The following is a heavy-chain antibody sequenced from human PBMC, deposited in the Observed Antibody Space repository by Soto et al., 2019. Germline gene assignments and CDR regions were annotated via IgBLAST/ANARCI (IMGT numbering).Heavy chain of an antibody. J-gene: IGHJ4*02. CDR2: IYPGDHET. CDR3: ARSPRSSPYFDY. CDR1: GYTFSNFW. Sequence: GESLKISCQSSGYTFSNFWNGWVRQLPGKGLEWMGIIYPGDHETSYSPSFHGKVTISADRSLNTAYLQWNSLEASDTAFYFCARSPRSSPYFDYWGQGALVTVSS. V-gene: IGHV5-51*01. D-gene: IGHD6-13*01.